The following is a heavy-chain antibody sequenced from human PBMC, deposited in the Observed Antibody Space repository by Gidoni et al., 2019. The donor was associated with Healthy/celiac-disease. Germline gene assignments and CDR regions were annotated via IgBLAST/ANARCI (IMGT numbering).Heavy chain of an antibody. D-gene: IGHD3-10*01. CDR2: TRNKANSYTT. Sequence: EVQLVESGGGLVQPGGSLRLSCAASGFTFSDHYMDWVRQAPGKGLEWVGRTRNKANSYTTEYAASVKGRFTISRDDSKNALYLQMNSLKTEDTAVYYCARNLMGFSGSYYNWPLFDPWGQGTLVTVSS. V-gene: IGHV3-72*01. J-gene: IGHJ5*02. CDR1: GFTFSDHY. CDR3: ARNLMGFSGSYYNWPLFDP.